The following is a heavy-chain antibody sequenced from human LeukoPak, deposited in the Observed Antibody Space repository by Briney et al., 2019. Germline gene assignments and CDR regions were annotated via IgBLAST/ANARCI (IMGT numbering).Heavy chain of an antibody. J-gene: IGHJ4*02. CDR3: AKDPGVVPAHYFDY. CDR1: GFTLSIYA. CDR2: TGSTGVST. D-gene: IGHD2-2*01. V-gene: IGHV3-23*01. Sequence: HVGSLRLSCAASGFTLSIYAMNWVRQAPGKGLEWVSGTGSTGVSTFYAHSVKGRFTVSSDNSKNTLSLQMNSLRAEDTAVYHCAKDPGVVPAHYFDYWGQGTLVTVSS.